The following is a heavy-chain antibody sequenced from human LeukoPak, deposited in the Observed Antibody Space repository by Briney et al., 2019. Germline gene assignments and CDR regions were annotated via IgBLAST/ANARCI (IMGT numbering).Heavy chain of an antibody. D-gene: IGHD1-26*01. CDR3: ARGLGSYYYYYGMDV. V-gene: IGHV1-69*01. CDR1: GGTFSSYA. CDR2: IIPIFGTA. J-gene: IGHJ6*02. Sequence: SVKVSCKASGGTFSSYAISWVRQGPGQGLEWMGGIIPIFGTANYAQKFQGRVTITADESTSTAYMELSSLRSEDTAVYYCARGLGSYYYYYGMDVWGQGTTVTVSS.